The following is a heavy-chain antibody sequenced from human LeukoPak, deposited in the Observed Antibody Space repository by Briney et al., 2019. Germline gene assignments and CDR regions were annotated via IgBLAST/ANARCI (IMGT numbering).Heavy chain of an antibody. CDR1: GFTFSNYA. CDR2: TTGSGGNT. Sequence: GGSLRLSCAASGFTFSNYAMTWVRLAPGKGLEWVSGTTGSGGNTYYADSVKGRFTISRDNSKNTLYLQMSSLRAEDTAIYYCAKDTSTRWYSSTPLPGDYWGQGTLVTVSS. D-gene: IGHD6-13*01. J-gene: IGHJ4*02. CDR3: AKDTSTRWYSSTPLPGDY. V-gene: IGHV3-23*01.